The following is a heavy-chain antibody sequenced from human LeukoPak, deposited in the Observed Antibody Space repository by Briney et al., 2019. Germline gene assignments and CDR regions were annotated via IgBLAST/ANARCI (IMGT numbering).Heavy chain of an antibody. D-gene: IGHD1-14*01. J-gene: IGHJ4*02. CDR1: GFTLSRHH. Sequence: RASLKVSCKASGFTLSRHHINWVRQAPGQGLEWMGWIDGNAGDTIYAQRFQGRVTMTRDTSTTTAYMELRSLRLDDTAVYYCVREDWGSGTIIDYWGQGTLVTVSS. CDR2: IDGNAGDT. CDR3: VREDWGSGTIIDY. V-gene: IGHV1-18*01.